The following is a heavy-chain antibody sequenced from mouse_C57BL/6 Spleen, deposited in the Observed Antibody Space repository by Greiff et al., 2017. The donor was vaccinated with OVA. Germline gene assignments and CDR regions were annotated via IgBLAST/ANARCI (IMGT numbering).Heavy chain of an antibody. CDR1: GYTFTDYN. Sequence: VQLQQSGPELVKPGASVKIPCKASGYTFTDYNMDWVKQSHGKSLEWIGDINPNNGGTIYNQKFKGKATLTVDKSSSTAYMELRSLTSEDTAVYYCARSVTYGSSYWYFDVWGTGTTVTVSS. CDR3: ARSVTYGSSYWYFDV. CDR2: INPNNGGT. V-gene: IGHV1-18*01. J-gene: IGHJ1*03. D-gene: IGHD1-1*01.